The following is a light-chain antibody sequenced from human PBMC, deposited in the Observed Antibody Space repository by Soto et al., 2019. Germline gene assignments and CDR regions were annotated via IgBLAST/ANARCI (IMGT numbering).Light chain of an antibody. CDR2: DAS. CDR1: QGISSA. V-gene: IGKV1-13*02. Sequence: AIQLTQSPSSLSASVGDXXXXXXRASQGISSALAWYQHKPGKAPKILIYDASSLQSGVPSRFSGSESGTECTLTISSLQPEDFATYYCQQLKTYPFTFGQGTRLEI. CDR3: QQLKTYPFT. J-gene: IGKJ5*01.